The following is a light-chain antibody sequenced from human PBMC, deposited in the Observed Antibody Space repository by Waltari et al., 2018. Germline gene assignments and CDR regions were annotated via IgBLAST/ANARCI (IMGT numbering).Light chain of an antibody. CDR3: CSFTSSSTWV. J-gene: IGLJ3*02. V-gene: IGLV2-14*03. Sequence: QSALTQPASVSGSPGQSITISCPGTAPDFGGYNYVSWYQQHPGKAPKLVIFDVSSRPSGISYRFSASKFGNTASLTISGLQPDDEADYYCCSFTSSSTWVFGGGTKLTVL. CDR2: DVS. CDR1: APDFGGYNY.